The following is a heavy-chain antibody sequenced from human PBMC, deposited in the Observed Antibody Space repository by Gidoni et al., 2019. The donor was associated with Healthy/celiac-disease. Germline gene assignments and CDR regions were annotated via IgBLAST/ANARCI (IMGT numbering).Heavy chain of an antibody. CDR2: ISWNSGSI. D-gene: IGHD4-17*01. CDR3: AKARGYDYGDYPGY. Sequence: EVQLVASGGGLVQPGRSLRLSCAASGFTFDDYAMHWVRQAPGKGLEWVSGISWNSGSIGYADSVKGRFTISRDNAKNSLYLQMNSLRAEDTALYYCAKARGYDYGDYPGYWGQGTLVTVSS. V-gene: IGHV3-9*01. CDR1: GFTFDDYA. J-gene: IGHJ4*02.